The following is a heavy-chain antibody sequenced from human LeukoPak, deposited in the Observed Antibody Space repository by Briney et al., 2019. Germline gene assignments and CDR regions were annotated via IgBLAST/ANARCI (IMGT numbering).Heavy chain of an antibody. J-gene: IGHJ4*02. Sequence: PGGSLRLSCAASGFTFSSYSMNWVRQAPGKGLEWVANIKQDGSAKYYVDSVKGRFTISRDNARNSLYLQMNSLRAEDTAVYYCARAEVTVPGGDYWGQGTLVTVSS. CDR3: ARAEVTVPGGDY. D-gene: IGHD2-8*02. CDR2: IKQDGSAK. CDR1: GFTFSSYS. V-gene: IGHV3-7*01.